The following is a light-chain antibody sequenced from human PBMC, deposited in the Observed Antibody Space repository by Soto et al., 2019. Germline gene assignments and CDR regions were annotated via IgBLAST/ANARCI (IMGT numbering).Light chain of an antibody. CDR3: LQDYNYPWT. CDR2: AAS. Sequence: AIQMTQSPSSLSASVGDRVTITCRASQGIKYDLGWYQQKPGKAPKVLIYAASSLESGVPSRFSGSGSGTDFTLTISSLQPEDFATYYCLQDYNYPWTFGQGTKVEIK. J-gene: IGKJ1*01. V-gene: IGKV1-6*02. CDR1: QGIKYD.